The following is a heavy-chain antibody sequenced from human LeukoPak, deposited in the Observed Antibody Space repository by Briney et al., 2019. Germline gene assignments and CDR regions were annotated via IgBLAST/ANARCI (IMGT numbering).Heavy chain of an antibody. CDR3: ARDPPYQPLTP. J-gene: IGHJ5*02. Sequence: GGSLRLSCAASGFTFSTYSMNWVRQAPGKGLEWVSSISSSSSYIYYADSAKGRFTISRDNAKNSLYLQMNSLRAEDTAVYYCARDPPYQPLTPWGQGTLVTVSS. V-gene: IGHV3-21*01. D-gene: IGHD2-2*01. CDR1: GFTFSTYS. CDR2: ISSSSSYI.